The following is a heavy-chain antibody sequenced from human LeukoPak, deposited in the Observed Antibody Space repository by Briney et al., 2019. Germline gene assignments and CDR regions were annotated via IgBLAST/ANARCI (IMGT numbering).Heavy chain of an antibody. Sequence: SQTLSLTCTVSGSISSYYWSWIRQPPGKGLEWIGYIYYSGSTNYNPSLKSRVTISVDTSKNQFSLKLSSVTAADTAVYYCARDYHYDGNRVGFDYWGQGTLVTVSS. D-gene: IGHD3-22*01. V-gene: IGHV4-59*01. CDR3: ARDYHYDGNRVGFDY. CDR2: IYYSGST. J-gene: IGHJ4*02. CDR1: GSISSYY.